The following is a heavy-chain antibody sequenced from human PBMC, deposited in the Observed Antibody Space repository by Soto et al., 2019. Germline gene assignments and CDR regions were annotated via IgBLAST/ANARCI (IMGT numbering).Heavy chain of an antibody. J-gene: IGHJ4*02. D-gene: IGHD2-15*01. Sequence: QVQLVQSGAEVKKPGASVKVSCKASGYTFTGYSIHWVRQTPGQGLEWMGWINPNSDNTHFTQRFHGRVTMTRDTSITTAYMDLSRLTSDDTAMYYCAREYCSGVGCSPYFDYWGQGTLVTVSS. V-gene: IGHV1-2*02. CDR1: GYTFTGYS. CDR3: AREYCSGVGCSPYFDY. CDR2: INPNSDNT.